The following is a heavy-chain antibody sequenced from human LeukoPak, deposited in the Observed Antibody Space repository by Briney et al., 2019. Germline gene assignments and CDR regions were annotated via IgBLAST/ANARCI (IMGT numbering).Heavy chain of an antibody. D-gene: IGHD3-22*01. V-gene: IGHV1-18*01. CDR3: ASGYYDSSPSDGFDY. Sequence: GASVKVSCKASGYTFTSYGISWVRQAPGQGLECMGWISAYNGNTNYAQKLQGRVTMTTDTSTSTAYMELRSLRSDDTAGYYCASGYYDSSPSDGFDYWGQGTLVTVSS. J-gene: IGHJ4*02. CDR1: GYTFTSYG. CDR2: ISAYNGNT.